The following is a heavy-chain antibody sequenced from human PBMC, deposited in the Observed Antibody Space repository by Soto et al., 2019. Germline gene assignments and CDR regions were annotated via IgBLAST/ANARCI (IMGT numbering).Heavy chain of an antibody. V-gene: IGHV3-30*18. D-gene: IGHD4-17*01. J-gene: IGHJ2*01. CDR2: ISHDASNK. CDR1: GFTFSNYG. Sequence: PGGSLRLSCAASGFTFSNYGMHWVRQAPGKGLEWVGGISHDASNKYYADSVKGRFTISRDNSKNTLYLQMNSLRAEDTAVYYCAKRTVGWYFDLWGRGTLVTVSS. CDR3: AKRTVGWYFDL.